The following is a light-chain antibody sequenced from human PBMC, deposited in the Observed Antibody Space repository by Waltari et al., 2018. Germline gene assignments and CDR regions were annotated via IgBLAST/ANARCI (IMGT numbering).Light chain of an antibody. CDR3: QSYDSSLSGSV. CDR1: SSNIGAGYD. CDR2: GNS. J-gene: IGLJ2*01. Sequence: QSVLTQPPSVSGAPGQRVTISCTGSSSNIGAGYDVHWYQQLPGTAPKLLIYGNSLRPCGVPDRFLCSKSGPSAALAITGLQAEDEADYYCQSYDSSLSGSVFGGGTKLTVL. V-gene: IGLV1-40*01.